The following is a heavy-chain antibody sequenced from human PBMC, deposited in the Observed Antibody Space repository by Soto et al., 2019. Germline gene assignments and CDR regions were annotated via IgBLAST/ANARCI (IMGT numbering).Heavy chain of an antibody. CDR2: ISYDGSNK. CDR3: AKDRKASSYFDL. D-gene: IGHD1-26*01. V-gene: IGHV3-30*18. J-gene: IGHJ2*01. CDR1: GFTFSSYG. Sequence: QVQLVESGGGVVQPGRSLRLSCAASGFTFSSYGMHWVRQAPGKGLEWVAVISYDGSNKYYADSVKGRFTISRDNSKNPLYLQMNSLRAEDTAVYYCAKDRKASSYFDLWGRGTLVTVSS.